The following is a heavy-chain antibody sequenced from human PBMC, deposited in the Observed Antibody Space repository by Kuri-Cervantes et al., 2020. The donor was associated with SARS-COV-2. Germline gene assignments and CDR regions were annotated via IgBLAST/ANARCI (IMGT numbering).Heavy chain of an antibody. CDR2: ISSSGSTI. Sequence: GGSLRLSCAASGFTFSSYEMKWVRQAPGKGLEWVSYISSSGSTIYYADSVKGRFIISRDNSRNFLYQQMNSLRPEDMAVYYCVRHKAAAGIVAPDWGQGTLVTVSS. J-gene: IGHJ4*02. V-gene: IGHV3-48*03. CDR1: GFTFSSYE. D-gene: IGHD6-13*01. CDR3: VRHKAAAGIVAPD.